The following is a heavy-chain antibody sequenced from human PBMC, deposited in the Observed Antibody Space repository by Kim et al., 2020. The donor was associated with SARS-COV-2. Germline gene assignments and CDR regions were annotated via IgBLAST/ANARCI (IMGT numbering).Heavy chain of an antibody. J-gene: IGHJ4*02. V-gene: IGHV2-5*05. CDR3: AHKYYGDYIDY. D-gene: IGHD4-17*01. CDR2: YWDDDK. Sequence: YWDDDKRYGPSLKSRLAITQDTSKNQVFLTMTNMDPVDTATYYCAHKYYGDYIDYWGQGTLVTVSS.